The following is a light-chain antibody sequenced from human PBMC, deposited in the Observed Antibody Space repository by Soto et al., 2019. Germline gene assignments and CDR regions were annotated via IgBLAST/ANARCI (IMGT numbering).Light chain of an antibody. V-gene: IGKV3-20*01. CDR2: GAS. Sequence: EIVLTQSPGTLSLSPGERATLSCRASQSVSSNYLAWYQQKPGQAPRLLIYGASYRATGIPDRFSGSGSGTDFTLTINRLEPEDFAVYYCQQYGWSPYTFGQGTKLEIK. J-gene: IGKJ2*01. CDR1: QSVSSNY. CDR3: QQYGWSPYT.